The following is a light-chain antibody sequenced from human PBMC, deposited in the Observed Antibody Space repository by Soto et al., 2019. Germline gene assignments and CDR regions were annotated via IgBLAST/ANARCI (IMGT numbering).Light chain of an antibody. V-gene: IGKV3-20*01. CDR1: QSVSSSY. Sequence: LTQSPGTLSLSPGERATLSCRASQSVSSSYLAWYQQKPGQAPRLLIYGASSRATGIPDRFSGSGSGTDVTLTISRLEPEDFAVYYCQQYGSSRTFGQGTRLAI. CDR3: QQYGSSRT. CDR2: GAS. J-gene: IGKJ5*01.